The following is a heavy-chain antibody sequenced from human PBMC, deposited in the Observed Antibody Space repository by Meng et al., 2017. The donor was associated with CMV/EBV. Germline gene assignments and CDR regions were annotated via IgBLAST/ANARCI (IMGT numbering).Heavy chain of an antibody. CDR2: IYHSGST. J-gene: IGHJ5*02. V-gene: IGHV4-38-2*02. D-gene: IGHD3-3*01. CDR3: ARVRVGYDSAFDP. CDR1: GYSISSGYY. Sequence: GSLRLSCTVSGYSISSGYYWGWIRQPPGKGLEWIGSIYHSGSTYYNPSLKSRVTISVDTSKTQFSLKLSSVTAADTAVYYCARVRVGYDSAFDPWGQGTLVTVSS.